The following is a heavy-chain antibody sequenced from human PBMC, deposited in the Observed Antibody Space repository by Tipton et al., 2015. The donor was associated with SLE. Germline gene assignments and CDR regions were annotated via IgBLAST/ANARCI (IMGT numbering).Heavy chain of an antibody. D-gene: IGHD4-17*01. CDR1: GFTFSDYY. J-gene: IGHJ4*02. V-gene: IGHV3-11*04. CDR3: ARDLMTTVTPFDY. CDR2: ISSSGSTI. Sequence: GSLRLSCAASGFTFSDYYMSWIRQAPGKGLEWVSYISSSGSTIYYADSVKGRFTISRDNAKNSLYLQMNSLRAEDTAVYYCARDLMTTVTPFDYWGQGTLVTVSS.